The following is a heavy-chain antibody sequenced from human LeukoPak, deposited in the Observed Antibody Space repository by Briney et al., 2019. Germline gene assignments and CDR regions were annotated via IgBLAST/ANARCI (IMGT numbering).Heavy chain of an antibody. CDR3: ARGGYYGSGSYWGTFDY. CDR2: IYYSGST. Sequence: SQTLSLTCTVSGGSISSGDYYWSWIRQPPGKGLEWIGYIYYSGSTYYNPPLKSRVTISVDTSKNQFSLKLSSVTAADTAVYYCARGGYYGSGSYWGTFDYWGQGTLVTVSS. J-gene: IGHJ4*02. CDR1: GGSISSGDYY. D-gene: IGHD3-10*01. V-gene: IGHV4-30-4*01.